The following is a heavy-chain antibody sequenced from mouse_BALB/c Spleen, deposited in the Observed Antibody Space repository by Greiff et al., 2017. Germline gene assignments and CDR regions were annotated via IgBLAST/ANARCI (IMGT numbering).Heavy chain of an antibody. Sequence: QVQLKQPGSVLVRPGASVKMSCKASGYTFTSYNMHWVKQTPGQGLEWIGAIYPGNGDTSYNQKFKGKATLTADKSSSTAYMQLSSLTSEDSAVYYCARSFNSYYFDYWGQGTTLTVSS. CDR3: ARSFNSYYFDY. CDR1: GYTFTSYN. V-gene: IGHV1-12*01. CDR2: IYPGNGDT. J-gene: IGHJ2*01.